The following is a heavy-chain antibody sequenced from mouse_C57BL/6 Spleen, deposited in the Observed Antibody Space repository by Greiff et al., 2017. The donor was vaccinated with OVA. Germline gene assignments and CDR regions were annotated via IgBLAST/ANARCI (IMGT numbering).Heavy chain of an antibody. CDR1: GFTFSDYG. V-gene: IGHV5-17*01. CDR3: AQAGDGYYGGWFAY. D-gene: IGHD2-3*01. CDR2: ISSGSSTI. J-gene: IGHJ3*01. Sequence: EVQGVESGGGLVKPGGSLKLSCAASGFTFSDYGMHWVRQAPEKGLEWVAYISSGSSTIYYADTVKGRFTISRDNAKNTLFLQMTSLRSEDTSMYYCAQAGDGYYGGWFAYWGQGTLVTVSA.